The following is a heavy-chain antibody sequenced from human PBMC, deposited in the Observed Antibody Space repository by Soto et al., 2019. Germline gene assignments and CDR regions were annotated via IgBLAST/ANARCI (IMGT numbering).Heavy chain of an antibody. CDR2: IYYSGST. CDR3: ARRPRVWFGELRFDYYYRMDA. V-gene: IGHV4-39*01. J-gene: IGHJ6*02. D-gene: IGHD3-10*01. Sequence: SETLSLTCTVSGGSISGNSYYWAWIRQPPGKGLEWIGNIYYSGSTYYNPSLKSRVTISVDTSKNQFSLKLSSVTAADTAVYYCARRPRVWFGELRFDYYYRMDAWGQGPTVT. CDR1: GGSISGNSYY.